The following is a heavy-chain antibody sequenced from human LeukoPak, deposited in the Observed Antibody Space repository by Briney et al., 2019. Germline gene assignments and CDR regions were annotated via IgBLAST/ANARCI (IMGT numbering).Heavy chain of an antibody. D-gene: IGHD3-10*01. CDR3: ARAMVRGVRYYYYGMDV. J-gene: IGHJ6*02. V-gene: IGHV3-53*04. CDR2: IYSGGST. Sequence: PGGSLRLSCAASGFTVSSNYMSWVRQAPEKGLEWVSVIYSGGSTHYADSVKGRFTISRHNSKNTLYLQMNSLRAEDTAVYYCARAMVRGVRYYYYGMDVWGQGTTVTVSS. CDR1: GFTVSSNY.